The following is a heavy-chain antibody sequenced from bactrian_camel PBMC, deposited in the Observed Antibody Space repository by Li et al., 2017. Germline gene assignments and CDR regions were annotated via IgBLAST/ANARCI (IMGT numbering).Heavy chain of an antibody. Sequence: QLVESGGALALPGGSLRLSCAASEFILSSYEMSWVRQAPGKGLEWVSGISKGGGTTYYADSVTGRFTISRDNAKNMLYLELNSLKPEDTAQYYCTADSWWWAQFGSWGQGTQVTVS. CDR3: TADSWWWAQFGS. CDR2: ISKGGGTT. V-gene: IGHV3S40*01. J-gene: IGHJ4*01. CDR1: EFILSSYE. D-gene: IGHD2*01.